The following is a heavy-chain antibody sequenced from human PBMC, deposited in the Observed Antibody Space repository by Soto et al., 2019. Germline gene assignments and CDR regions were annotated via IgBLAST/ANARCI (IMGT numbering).Heavy chain of an antibody. CDR2: ISGSGGST. J-gene: IGHJ4*02. Sequence: EVQLLESGGGLVQPGGSLRLSCAASGFTFSSYAMSWVRQAPGKGLEWVSTISGSGGSTYYADSVKGRFAVSRDISKNTLYLQMNSLRAEDSAVYYCAKDQYYDTSGSFDYWGQGTLVTVSS. D-gene: IGHD3-22*01. V-gene: IGHV3-23*01. CDR1: GFTFSSYA. CDR3: AKDQYYDTSGSFDY.